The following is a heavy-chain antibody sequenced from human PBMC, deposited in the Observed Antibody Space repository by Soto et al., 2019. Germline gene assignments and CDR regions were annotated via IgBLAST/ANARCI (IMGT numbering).Heavy chain of an antibody. V-gene: IGHV3-23*01. CDR3: AKEGILYPPTHNPVDY. CDR2: ISGSGGST. CDR1: GFTFSSYA. Sequence: GGSLRLSYAASGFTFSSYAMSWVRQAPGKGLEWVSAISGSGGSTYYADSVKGRFTISRDNSKNTLYLQMNSLRAEDTAVYYCAKEGILYPPTHNPVDYWGQGTLVTVSS. D-gene: IGHD2-8*01. J-gene: IGHJ4*02.